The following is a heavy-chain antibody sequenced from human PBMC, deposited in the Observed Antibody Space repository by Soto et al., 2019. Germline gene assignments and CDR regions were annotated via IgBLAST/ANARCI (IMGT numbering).Heavy chain of an antibody. J-gene: IGHJ5*02. V-gene: IGHV1-3*01. CDR2: INAGNGNT. CDR1: GYTFTSYA. D-gene: IGHD3-22*01. Sequence: ASVKVSCKASGYTFTSYAMHWVRQAPGQRLEWMGRINAGNGNTKYSQKFQGRVTITRDTSASTAYMELSSLRSEDTAVYYCARDTKIRWFDPWGQGTLVTVSS. CDR3: ARDTKIRWFDP.